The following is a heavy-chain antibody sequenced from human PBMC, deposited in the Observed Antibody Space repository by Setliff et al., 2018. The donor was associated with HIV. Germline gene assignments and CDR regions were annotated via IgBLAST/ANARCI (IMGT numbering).Heavy chain of an antibody. CDR3: ARAAEGYSGYDPDYYYYYGMDV. J-gene: IGHJ6*02. CDR1: GFTFTSSA. Sequence: SVKVSCKASGFTFTSSAVQWVRQARGQRLEWIGWIVVGSGNTNYAQKFQERVTITRDMSTSTAYMELSSLRSEDTAVYYCARAAEGYSGYDPDYYYYYGMDVWGQGTTVTVSS. CDR2: IVVGSGNT. V-gene: IGHV1-58*01. D-gene: IGHD5-12*01.